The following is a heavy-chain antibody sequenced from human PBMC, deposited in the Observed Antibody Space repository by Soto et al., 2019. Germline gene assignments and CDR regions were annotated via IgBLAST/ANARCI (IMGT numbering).Heavy chain of an antibody. CDR3: ARHGAYSTSVYYYYGMDV. CDR1: GGFINNSAYY. D-gene: IGHD6-13*01. V-gene: IGHV4-39*01. Sequence: SETLSLTXTVSGGFINNSAYYWGWIRQSPGKGLDWIASGFYGGRTYYNPSLKSRVTFSLDTSKSRFSLELSSVTAADTAVYYCARHGAYSTSVYYYYGMDVWGQGTTVTVSS. CDR2: GFYGGRT. J-gene: IGHJ6*02.